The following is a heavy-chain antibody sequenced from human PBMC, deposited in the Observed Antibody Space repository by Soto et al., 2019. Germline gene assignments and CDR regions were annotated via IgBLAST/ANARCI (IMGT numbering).Heavy chain of an antibody. J-gene: IGHJ1*01. CDR1: GGTFSSYA. CDR3: ARRGGYYHEYCQH. Sequence: QVQLVQSGAEVKKPGSSVKVSCKASGGTFSSYAISWVRQAPGQGLEWMGGIIPIFGTDNYAQNFQGRVTITADESTTTAYMERSSLSYEDTAVYYCARRGGYYHEYCQHWGQGTLVTVSS. D-gene: IGHD3-22*01. V-gene: IGHV1-69*01. CDR2: IIPIFGTD.